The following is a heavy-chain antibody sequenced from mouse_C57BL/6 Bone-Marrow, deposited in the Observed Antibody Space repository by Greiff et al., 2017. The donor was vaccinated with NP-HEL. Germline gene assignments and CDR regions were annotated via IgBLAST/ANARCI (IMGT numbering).Heavy chain of an antibody. Sequence: VQLQQSGAELARPGASVKLSCKASGYTFTSYGISWVKQRTGQGLEWIGEIYPRSGNTYYNEKFKGKATLTAAKSSSTAYMELRSLTSEDSAVYFCARACYYYLYFDVWGTGTTVTVSS. V-gene: IGHV1-81*01. CDR3: ARACYYYLYFDV. CDR2: IYPRSGNT. D-gene: IGHD2-12*01. CDR1: GYTFTSYG. J-gene: IGHJ1*03.